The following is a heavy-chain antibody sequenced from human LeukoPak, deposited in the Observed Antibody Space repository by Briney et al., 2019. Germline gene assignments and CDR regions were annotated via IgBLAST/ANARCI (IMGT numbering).Heavy chain of an antibody. J-gene: IGHJ4*02. CDR2: INHSGST. CDR3: ARALRINYGSGSYYDDY. D-gene: IGHD3-10*01. Sequence: SETLSLTCAVYGGSFSGYYWSWIRQPPGKGLEWIGEINHSGSTNYNPSLKSRVTISVDTSKNQFSLKLSSVTAADTAVYYCARALRINYGSGSYYDDYWGREPWSPSPQ. V-gene: IGHV4-34*01. CDR1: GGSFSGYY.